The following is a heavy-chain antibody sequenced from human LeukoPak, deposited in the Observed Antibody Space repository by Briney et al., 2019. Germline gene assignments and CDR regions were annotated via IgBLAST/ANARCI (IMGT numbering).Heavy chain of an antibody. D-gene: IGHD3-22*01. V-gene: IGHV4-59*01. CDR2: IYYTGST. CDR3: ARGIHYYDSSCYLPDY. Sequence: SETLSLTCTVSGGSISSYWWSWIRQPPGKGLEWNGYIYYTGSTNYNPSLKSRATISLDTSKNQFSLKLSSVTAADTAVYYCARGIHYYDSSCYLPDYWGQGTLVTVSS. CDR1: GGSISSYW. J-gene: IGHJ4*02.